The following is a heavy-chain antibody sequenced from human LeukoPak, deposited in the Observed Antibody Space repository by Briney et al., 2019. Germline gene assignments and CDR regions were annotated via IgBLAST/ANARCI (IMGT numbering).Heavy chain of an antibody. J-gene: IGHJ4*02. CDR2: ISAGGSNT. Sequence: GGSLRLSCAASGFTFSSYAMSWVRRAPGKGLEWVSGISAGGSNTYYADSVKGRFTISSDNSKNTLYLQVHSLRAEDTAVYFCAKDDLQSGSYYPDYWGQGTLVTVSS. D-gene: IGHD1-26*01. CDR1: GFTFSSYA. CDR3: AKDDLQSGSYYPDY. V-gene: IGHV3-23*01.